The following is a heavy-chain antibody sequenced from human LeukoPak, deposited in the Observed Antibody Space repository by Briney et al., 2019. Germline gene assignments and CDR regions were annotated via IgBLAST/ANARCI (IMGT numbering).Heavy chain of an antibody. Sequence: SETLSLTCTVSGGSISSYYWSWIRQPPGKGLEWIGYIYYSGSTNYNPSLKSRVTISVDTSKNQFSLKLSSVTAADTAVYYCAGVILADSSGYYPDYWGQGTLVTVSS. CDR3: AGVILADSSGYYPDY. J-gene: IGHJ4*02. CDR1: GGSISSYY. CDR2: IYYSGST. D-gene: IGHD3-22*01. V-gene: IGHV4-59*01.